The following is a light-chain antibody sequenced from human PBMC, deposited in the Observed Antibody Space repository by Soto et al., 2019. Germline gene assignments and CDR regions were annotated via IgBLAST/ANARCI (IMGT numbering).Light chain of an antibody. CDR1: QSIARY. CDR2: AAS. CDR3: QQSYSTPHT. Sequence: DIQMTQSPSSLSASVGDRVTITCRASQSIARYLNWYQQKPGKAPKLLISAASSLQSGVPSKFSGSGSGTDFNLTISNLQPEDFATFFCQQSYSTPHTFGRGTKLEIK. V-gene: IGKV1-39*01. J-gene: IGKJ2*01.